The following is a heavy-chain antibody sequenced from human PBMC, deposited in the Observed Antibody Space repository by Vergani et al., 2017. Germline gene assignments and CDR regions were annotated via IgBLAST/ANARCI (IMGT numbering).Heavy chain of an antibody. Sequence: QVQLVQSGAEVKKPGASVKVSCKASGYTFTSYYMHWVRQAPGQGLEWMGIINPSGGSTSYAQKFQGRVTMTRDTSISTAYMERSRLRSDDTAVYYCARDATSIAARGWFDPWGQGTLVTVSS. V-gene: IGHV1-46*01. J-gene: IGHJ5*02. D-gene: IGHD6-6*01. CDR2: INPSGGST. CDR1: GYTFTSYY. CDR3: ARDATSIAARGWFDP.